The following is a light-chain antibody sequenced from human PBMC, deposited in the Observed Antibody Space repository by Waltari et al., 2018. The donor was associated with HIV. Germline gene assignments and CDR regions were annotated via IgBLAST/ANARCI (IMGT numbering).Light chain of an antibody. CDR1: ATNFSLYKF. CDR3: ASFTGDDNTVM. V-gene: IGLV2-14*03. Sequence: AVTQPASVSGLPGQSTTISCPRDATNFSLYKFVSGYQQHSGKPPRLFLYDVDSRASGVSDRFSGSMSGNTASLTISGLRAEDEGHYYCASFTGDDNTVMFGGGTEVTVL. CDR2: DVD. J-gene: IGLJ3*02.